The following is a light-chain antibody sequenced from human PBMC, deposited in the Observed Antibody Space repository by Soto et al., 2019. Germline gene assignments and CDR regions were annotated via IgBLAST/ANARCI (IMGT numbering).Light chain of an antibody. Sequence: IMMTQSPASLSVSPGERATLSCRASQNIYSNIAWYQQRPGQAPRLLIYRASTRATGIPARFSGSGSGTDFTLTISSLEPEDFAVYYCQQYGTSQGAFGGGTKVDIK. J-gene: IGKJ4*01. V-gene: IGKV3-15*01. CDR1: QNIYSN. CDR2: RAS. CDR3: QQYGTSQGA.